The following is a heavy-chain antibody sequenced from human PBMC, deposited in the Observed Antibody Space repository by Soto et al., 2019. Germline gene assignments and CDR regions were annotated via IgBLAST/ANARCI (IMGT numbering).Heavy chain of an antibody. J-gene: IGHJ4*02. Sequence: GGSLRLSCAASGLTFSSYSMHWVRQAPGKGLEWVAVISYDGSNKYYADSVRGRFTISRDNSKNTLYLQMNSLRAEDTAVYYCARAGSYSSNFDYLGQGTLVTVSS. CDR1: GLTFSSYS. D-gene: IGHD6-13*01. CDR2: ISYDGSNK. CDR3: ARAGSYSSNFDY. V-gene: IGHV3-30-3*01.